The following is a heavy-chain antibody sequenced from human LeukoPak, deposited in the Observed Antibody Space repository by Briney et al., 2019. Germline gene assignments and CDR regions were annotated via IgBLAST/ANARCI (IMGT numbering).Heavy chain of an antibody. Sequence: PGGSLRLSCAASGFTFRSYAMSWVRQAPGKGLEWVSAISGSGGSTYYADSVKGRFTISRDNSKNTLYLQMKSLRAEDTAVYYCAKTPSSDSSGYWADYYYGMDVWGQGITVTVSS. CDR3: AKTPSSDSSGYWADYYYGMDV. CDR1: GFTFRSYA. V-gene: IGHV3-23*01. D-gene: IGHD3-22*01. CDR2: ISGSGGST. J-gene: IGHJ6*02.